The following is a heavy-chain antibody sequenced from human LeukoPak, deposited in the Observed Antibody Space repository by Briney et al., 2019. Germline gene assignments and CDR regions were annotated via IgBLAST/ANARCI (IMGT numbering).Heavy chain of an antibody. J-gene: IGHJ6*03. CDR1: GYTFTGYY. V-gene: IGHV1-69*13. CDR3: ARGGIFGVVTPSYYYYMDV. Sequence: GASVKVSCKASGYTFTGYYIHWVRQAPGQGLEWMGGIIPIFGTANYAQKFQGRVTITADESTSTAYMELSSLRSEDTAVYYCARGGIFGVVTPSYYYYMDVWGKGTTVTVSS. D-gene: IGHD3-3*01. CDR2: IIPIFGTA.